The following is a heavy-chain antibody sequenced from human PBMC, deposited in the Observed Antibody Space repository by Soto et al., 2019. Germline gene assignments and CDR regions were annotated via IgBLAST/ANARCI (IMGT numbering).Heavy chain of an antibody. CDR2: IYSDDGQ. V-gene: IGHV2-5*02. Sequence: QITLRESGPTLVKPTQTLTLTCTFSGFSLSTTGMGVGWVRHPPGKALEWLALIYSDDGQRYSSSLNNSLPITKDTSENYVFLTMIDLDPGDTATYYGAHRISGGPGDRDWGQGTLVTVSS. CDR1: GFSLSTTGMG. CDR3: AHRISGGPGDRD. D-gene: IGHD6-25*01. J-gene: IGHJ4*02.